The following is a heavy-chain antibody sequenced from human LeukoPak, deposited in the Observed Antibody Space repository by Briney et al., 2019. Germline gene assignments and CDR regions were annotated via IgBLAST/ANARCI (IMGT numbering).Heavy chain of an antibody. CDR2: ISAYNGST. J-gene: IGHJ4*02. CDR3: AREGPYYYDSSGSSY. CDR1: GYTFTSYG. D-gene: IGHD3-22*01. Sequence: GASVKVSCKASGYTFTSYGISWVRQAPGQGLEWMGWISAYNGSTNYAQKLQGRVTMTTDTSTSTAYMELRSLRSDDTAVYYCAREGPYYYDSSGSSYWGQGTLVTVSS. V-gene: IGHV1-18*01.